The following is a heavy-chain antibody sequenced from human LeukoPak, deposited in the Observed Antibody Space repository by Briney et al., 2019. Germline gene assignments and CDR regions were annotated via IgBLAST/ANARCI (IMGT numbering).Heavy chain of an antibody. D-gene: IGHD2-15*01. Sequence: GGSLRLSCAASGFTFSDYNMRWIRQAPGEGLEWVSSISRSGSTKYYADSVKGRFTISRDNAKNSLFLQMNSLRAENTAVYYCARVLRYCSGGNCYSGGLGYMDVWGKGTTVTVSS. J-gene: IGHJ6*03. CDR1: GFTFSDYN. CDR2: ISRSGSTK. V-gene: IGHV3-11*01. CDR3: ARVLRYCSGGNCYSGGLGYMDV.